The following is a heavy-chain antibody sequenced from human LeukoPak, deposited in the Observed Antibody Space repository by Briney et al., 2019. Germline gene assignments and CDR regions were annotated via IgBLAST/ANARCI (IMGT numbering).Heavy chain of an antibody. Sequence: ASVTVSCTASGYTFTSYGISWVRQAPGQGLEWMGWISAYNGNTNYAQKLQGRVTMTTDTSTSTASMELRSLRSDDTAVYYCARDRRWELLRCDYWGQGTLVTVSS. CDR2: ISAYNGNT. V-gene: IGHV1-18*01. J-gene: IGHJ4*02. D-gene: IGHD1-26*01. CDR3: ARDRRWELLRCDY. CDR1: GYTFTSYG.